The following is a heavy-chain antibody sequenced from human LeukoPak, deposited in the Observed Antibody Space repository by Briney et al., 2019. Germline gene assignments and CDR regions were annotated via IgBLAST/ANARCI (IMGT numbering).Heavy chain of an antibody. D-gene: IGHD3-3*01. CDR3: ASRTDTPLHLNYDFWSGYSSTYYYYYYMDV. J-gene: IGHJ6*03. CDR2: IIPIFGTA. V-gene: IGHV1-69*13. Sequence: SVKVSCKASGGTFSSYAISWVRQAPGQGLEWMGGIIPIFGTANYAQKFQGRVTITADESTSTAYMELSSLRSEDTAVYYCASRTDTPLHLNYDFWSGYSSTYYYYYYMDVWGKGTTVTVSS. CDR1: GGTFSSYA.